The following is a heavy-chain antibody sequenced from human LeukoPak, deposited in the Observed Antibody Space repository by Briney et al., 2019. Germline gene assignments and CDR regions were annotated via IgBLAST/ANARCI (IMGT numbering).Heavy chain of an antibody. Sequence: PGGSLRLSCAASGFTFDHYGMSWVRQAPGKGLEWVSGINWDSTSTGYADSVKGRFTISRDNAKNSLYLQMNSLRAEDTAVYYCARDQGSYYGSGSSDFWGQGTLVTVSS. J-gene: IGHJ4*02. CDR1: GFTFDHYG. CDR3: ARDQGSYYGSGSSDF. CDR2: INWDSTST. V-gene: IGHV3-20*04. D-gene: IGHD3-10*01.